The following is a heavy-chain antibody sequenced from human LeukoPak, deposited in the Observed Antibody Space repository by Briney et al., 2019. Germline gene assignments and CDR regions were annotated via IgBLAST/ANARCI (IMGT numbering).Heavy chain of an antibody. J-gene: IGHJ6*03. CDR3: ARDQNRWSYRFYSYMDV. V-gene: IGHV4-59*01. CDR1: GGSMRSFC. Sequence: SSETPSLTCTVSGGSMRSFCWTWIRQTSGKGLDGMGHLCSIGTTTYNPALTIRFSISLHASKNEVFLKLRSVTAANTAIYYCARDQNRWSYRFYSYMDVWGKGTTVTVSS. D-gene: IGHD6-13*01. CDR2: LCSIGTT.